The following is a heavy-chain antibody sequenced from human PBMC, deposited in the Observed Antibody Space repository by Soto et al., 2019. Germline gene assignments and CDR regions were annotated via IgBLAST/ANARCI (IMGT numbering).Heavy chain of an antibody. J-gene: IGHJ4*02. D-gene: IGHD3-10*01. V-gene: IGHV3-23*01. Sequence: VQLLVSGGGLVQPGGSLRLSCSTSGFTFSTYAMNWVRQAPGKGLEWVSALSGSGGTTYYADSVRGRFTISRDNSKTTLFLQMSSLRAEDTALYYCAKQRAGYGSGSDTFYFDFWGQGTLVTVSS. CDR1: GFTFSTYA. CDR2: LSGSGGTT. CDR3: AKQRAGYGSGSDTFYFDF.